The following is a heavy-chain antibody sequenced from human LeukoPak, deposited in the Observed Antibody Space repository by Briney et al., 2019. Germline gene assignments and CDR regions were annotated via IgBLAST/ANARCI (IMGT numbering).Heavy chain of an antibody. CDR1: GYSFTSYW. J-gene: IGHJ4*02. D-gene: IGHD6-19*01. CDR2: IYPGDSDT. Sequence: GEFLKISCKGSGYSFTSYWIGWVRQMPGQGLEWMGIIYPGDSDTRYSPSFQGQVTISADKSISTAYLQWSSLKASDTAMYYCASGPSSGWYEPYFDYWGQGTLVTVSS. CDR3: ASGPSSGWYEPYFDY. V-gene: IGHV5-51*01.